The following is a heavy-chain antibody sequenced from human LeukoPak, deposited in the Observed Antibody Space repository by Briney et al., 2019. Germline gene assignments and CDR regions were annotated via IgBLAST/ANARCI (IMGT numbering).Heavy chain of an antibody. CDR3: ARDTLTSSTRPYYYYYYMDV. Sequence: PVKVSCKASGGTFSSYAISWVRQAPGQGLEWMGGIIPIFGTANYAQKFQGRVTITTDESTSTAYMELSSLRSEDTAVYYCARDTLTSSTRPYYYYYYMDVWGKGTTVTVSS. CDR1: GGTFSSYA. V-gene: IGHV1-69*05. CDR2: IIPIFGTA. J-gene: IGHJ6*03. D-gene: IGHD2-2*01.